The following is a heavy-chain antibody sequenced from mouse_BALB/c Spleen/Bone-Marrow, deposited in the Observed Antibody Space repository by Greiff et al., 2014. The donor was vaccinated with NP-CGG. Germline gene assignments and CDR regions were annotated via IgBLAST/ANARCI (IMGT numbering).Heavy chain of an antibody. Sequence: VKLMESGPELVKPGASVKISCKASGYVFSTSWMNWVKQRPGQGLEWIGRIYPGDGDANYNGNFKGKATLTADKSSSTAYMQLNSLTSVDSAVYFCVRGAHPWGQGTLVTVSA. V-gene: IGHV1-82*01. CDR2: IYPGDGDA. J-gene: IGHJ3*01. CDR3: VRGAHP. CDR1: GYVFSTSW.